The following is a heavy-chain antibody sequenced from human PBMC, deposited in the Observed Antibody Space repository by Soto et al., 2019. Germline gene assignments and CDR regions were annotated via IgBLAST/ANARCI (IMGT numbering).Heavy chain of an antibody. J-gene: IGHJ5*02. Sequence: EVQLVESGGGLVQPGGSLRLSCAASGFTFSTFNMNWVRQAPGKGLEWVSYISSSGSTIYYADSVKGRFTISRDNAKNSLYLQMNSLRDEDTAVYYCAREGEGHCISSSCLNWFAPWGQGTMVTVSS. D-gene: IGHD2-2*01. CDR3: AREGEGHCISSSCLNWFAP. CDR2: ISSSGSTI. V-gene: IGHV3-48*02. CDR1: GFTFSTFN.